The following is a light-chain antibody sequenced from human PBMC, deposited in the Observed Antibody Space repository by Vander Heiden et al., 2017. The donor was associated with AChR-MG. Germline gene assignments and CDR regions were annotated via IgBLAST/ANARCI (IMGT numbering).Light chain of an antibody. CDR1: EPVTSY. J-gene: IGKJ4*01. Sequence: DIQLTQSPSSLSASVGDTVTITCRANEPVTSYLNWYQQRPGKAPKLLIYAASSLQSGDPSRFSGSGSGTDFTLTINKLQPEDFATYYCQQRDNPHLTFGGGTKVEVK. V-gene: IGKV1-39*01. CDR2: AAS. CDR3: QQRDNPHLT.